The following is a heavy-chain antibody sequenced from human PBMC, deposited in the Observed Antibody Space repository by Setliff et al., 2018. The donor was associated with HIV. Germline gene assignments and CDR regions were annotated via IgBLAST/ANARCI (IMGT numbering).Heavy chain of an antibody. CDR3: ARVFLEWLLYRPDYVMDV. V-gene: IGHV3-48*03. Sequence: QTGGSLRLSCAASGFAFSGHQMSWVRQAPGEGLEWVSDISSSGSTIYYADSVKGRFTISRDNAKNSLYLQMNSLRAEDTAVYSCARVFLEWLLYRPDYVMDVWGQGTTVTVSS. CDR1: GFAFSGHQ. CDR2: ISSSGSTI. J-gene: IGHJ6*02. D-gene: IGHD3-3*01.